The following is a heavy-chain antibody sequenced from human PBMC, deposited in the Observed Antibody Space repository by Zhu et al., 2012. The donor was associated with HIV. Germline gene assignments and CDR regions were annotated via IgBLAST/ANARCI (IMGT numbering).Heavy chain of an antibody. V-gene: IGHV4-4*02. Sequence: QVQLQESGPGLVKPSGTLSLTCAASGGSISSSNWWSWVRQPPGEELEWIGGVHHSGRNNYNPSLKSRVTISIDKSKNQFSLEMRSVTAADTAIYYCARLHQWLARGNLWYFDLWGPGTLVTVSS. CDR2: VHHSGRN. D-gene: IGHD6-19*01. J-gene: IGHJ2*01. CDR1: GGSISSSNW. CDR3: ARLHQWLARGNLWYFDL.